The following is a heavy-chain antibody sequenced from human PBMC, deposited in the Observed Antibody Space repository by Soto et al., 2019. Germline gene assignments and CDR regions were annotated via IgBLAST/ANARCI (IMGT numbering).Heavy chain of an antibody. J-gene: IGHJ6*02. V-gene: IGHV1-69*13. Sequence: ASVKVSCKASGGTFSSYAISWVRQAPGQGLEWMGGIIPIFGTANYAQKFQGRVTITADESTSTAYMELSSLRSEDTAVYYCALELEPETYYYYGMDVWGQGTTVTVSS. CDR3: ALELEPETYYYYGMDV. CDR2: IIPIFGTA. CDR1: GGTFSSYA. D-gene: IGHD1-1*01.